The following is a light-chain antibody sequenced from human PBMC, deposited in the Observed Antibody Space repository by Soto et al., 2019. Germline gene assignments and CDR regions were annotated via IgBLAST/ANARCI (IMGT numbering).Light chain of an antibody. J-gene: IGKJ1*01. Sequence: DIQMTQPPSSLSASVGDRVTITCRTGQDIRNDLGWYQQKPGKAPKRLIYATSSLHNGVPSRFSGSGSGTEFTLTVSSLQAEDFASYFCLQHNSFPRTFGQGTKVEI. CDR1: QDIRND. CDR3: LQHNSFPRT. CDR2: ATS. V-gene: IGKV1-17*01.